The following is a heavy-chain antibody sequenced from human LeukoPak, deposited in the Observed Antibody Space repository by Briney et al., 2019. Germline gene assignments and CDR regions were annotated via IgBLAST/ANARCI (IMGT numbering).Heavy chain of an antibody. Sequence: GASVKVSCKASGGTFSSYSISWVRQAPGQGLEWMGRIIPIHGIANYAQKFQGRVTITADKSTSRAYMELSSPTYEDTAVYYCARGNLYCSSTSCYSGWFDPWGQGTLVTVSS. CDR2: IIPIHGIA. D-gene: IGHD2-2*01. V-gene: IGHV1-69*02. CDR1: GGTFSSYS. J-gene: IGHJ5*02. CDR3: ARGNLYCSSTSCYSGWFDP.